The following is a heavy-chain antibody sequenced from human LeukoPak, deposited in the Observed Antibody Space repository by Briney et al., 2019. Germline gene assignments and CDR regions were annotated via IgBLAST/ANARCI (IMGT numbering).Heavy chain of an antibody. V-gene: IGHV3-23*01. CDR3: ARGLNSYFDY. Sequence: GGSLRLSCAASGFTFSSYAMSWVRQAPGKGLEWVSAISGSGGSTYYADSVKGRFTISRDNAKNTLYLQMNSLRAEDTAVYYCARGLNSYFDYWGQGTLVTVSS. CDR2: ISGSGGST. J-gene: IGHJ4*02. D-gene: IGHD5-24*01. CDR1: GFTFSSYA.